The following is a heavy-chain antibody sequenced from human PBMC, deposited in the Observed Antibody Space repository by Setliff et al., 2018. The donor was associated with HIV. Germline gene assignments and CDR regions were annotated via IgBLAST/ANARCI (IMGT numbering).Heavy chain of an antibody. CDR3: ATDPGYSSTWYGVFDI. Sequence: ASVKVSCKISGYTLTELSIHWVRQAPGKGLEWMANFDPEDGETFYAQKFQGRLTMTEDTSTDTAYMELSSLRSDDTAMYYCATDPGYSSTWYGVFDIWGQGTMVTVSS. V-gene: IGHV1-24*01. D-gene: IGHD6-13*01. CDR1: GYTLTELS. CDR2: FDPEDGET. J-gene: IGHJ3*02.